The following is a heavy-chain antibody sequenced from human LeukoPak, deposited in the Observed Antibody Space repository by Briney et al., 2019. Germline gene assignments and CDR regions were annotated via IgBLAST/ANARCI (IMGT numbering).Heavy chain of an antibody. Sequence: ASVKVSCKASGYTFTSYGISWVRQAPGQGLEWMGWISAYNGNTNYAQKFQGRVTMATDTSTSTAYMELRSLRSDDTAVYYCARAGGSDFWSGYYYWGQGTLVTVSS. D-gene: IGHD3-3*01. CDR1: GYTFTSYG. J-gene: IGHJ4*02. CDR3: ARAGGSDFWSGYYY. CDR2: ISAYNGNT. V-gene: IGHV1-18*01.